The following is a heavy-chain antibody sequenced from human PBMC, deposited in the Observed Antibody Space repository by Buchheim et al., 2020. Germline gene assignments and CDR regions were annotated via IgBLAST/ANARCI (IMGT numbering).Heavy chain of an antibody. V-gene: IGHV4-4*02. CDR1: GGSIISSNW. Sequence: QVQLQESGPGLVKPSGTLSLTCAVSGGSIISSNWWTWVRQPPGKGLEWIGEIYHSGSPNYKPSLKSRVTISLDKSKNQFSLKMTSVTAADTAVYYCARLGGIAARHNYYDMDVWGQGTT. D-gene: IGHD6-6*01. CDR3: ARLGGIAARHNYYDMDV. CDR2: IYHSGSP. J-gene: IGHJ6*02.